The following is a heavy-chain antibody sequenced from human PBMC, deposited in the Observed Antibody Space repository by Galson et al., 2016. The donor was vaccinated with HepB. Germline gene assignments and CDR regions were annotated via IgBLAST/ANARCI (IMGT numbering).Heavy chain of an antibody. CDR3: ARDPTEVVVPTSSD. V-gene: IGHV3-30*04. Sequence: SLRLSCAASGFTFSSYSLHWVRQAPGKGLEWVAVISYDVSNKYYAEYVKGRFTISRDNSKNTVYLQLNSLRAEDTAVYYCARDPTEVVVPTSSDWGQGTLVTVSS. CDR2: ISYDVSNK. CDR1: GFTFSSYS. J-gene: IGHJ4*02. D-gene: IGHD2-2*01.